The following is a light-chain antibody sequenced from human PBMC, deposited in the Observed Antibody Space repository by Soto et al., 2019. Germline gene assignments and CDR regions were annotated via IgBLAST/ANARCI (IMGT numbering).Light chain of an antibody. Sequence: QSVLTQPASVSGSPGQSITISCTGTSSDVGGYNHVSWYQHHPGKAPKLIIYDVSNRPSGVPDRSSGSKSGNTASLTISGLQVEDAADYYCCSFSRSLTDDVFGSGTKVTVL. CDR3: CSFSRSLTDDV. J-gene: IGLJ1*01. CDR1: SSDVGGYNH. V-gene: IGLV2-14*03. CDR2: DVS.